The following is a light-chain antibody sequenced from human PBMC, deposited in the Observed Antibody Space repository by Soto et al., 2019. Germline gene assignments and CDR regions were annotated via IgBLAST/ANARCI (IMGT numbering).Light chain of an antibody. V-gene: IGKV3-20*01. CDR3: QQYGSSPLFT. CDR1: QSVSSSY. CDR2: DAS. J-gene: IGKJ3*01. Sequence: EIVLTQSPGTLSLSPGERATLSCRASQSVSSSYLAWYQQKPGQAPRLLIYDASSRATGIPDRFSGSGSGTDFTLTISRLEPEDFAVYDCQQYGSSPLFTFGPGTKVDIK.